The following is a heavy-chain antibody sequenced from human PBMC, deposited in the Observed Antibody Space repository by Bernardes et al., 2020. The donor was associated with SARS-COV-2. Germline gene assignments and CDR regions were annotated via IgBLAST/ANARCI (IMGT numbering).Heavy chain of an antibody. J-gene: IGHJ4*02. CDR2: ISSSSSYI. V-gene: IGHV3-21*01. CDR3: ARDPYSSSWYDY. Sequence: GGSLRLSCAASGFTFSSYSMNWVRQAPGKGLEWVSSISSSSSYIYYSDSVKRRFIISRDNAKNSLYLQMNSLRAEDTAGYYCARDPYSSSWYDYWGQGNLVTVSS. D-gene: IGHD6-13*01. CDR1: GFTFSSYS.